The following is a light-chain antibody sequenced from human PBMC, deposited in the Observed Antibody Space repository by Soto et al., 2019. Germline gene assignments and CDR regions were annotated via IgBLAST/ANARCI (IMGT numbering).Light chain of an antibody. CDR1: QSISSSY. CDR2: GAS. J-gene: IGKJ1*01. Sequence: EIVLTQSPGTLSLSPGERATLSCRASQSISSSYLAWYQQKPGQAPRLLIYGASSRATGIPVRFSGSGSGTEFALTISRLQSEDFAVYYCQQYNDWPPWTFGQGTKVDI. V-gene: IGKV3-20*01. CDR3: QQYNDWPPWT.